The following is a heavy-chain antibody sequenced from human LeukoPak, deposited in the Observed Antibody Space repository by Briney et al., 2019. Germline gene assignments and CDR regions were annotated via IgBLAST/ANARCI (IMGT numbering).Heavy chain of an antibody. CDR2: INTYNGNT. CDR1: GYTFTSYS. J-gene: IGHJ4*02. D-gene: IGHD6-19*01. Sequence: ASVKVSCKASGYTFTSYSVTWVRQAPDQRLEWVGWINTYNGNTNYVQNLQGRVTMITDAFTNTAYMELRDLRSDDTAVYYCAGSSGIMGPTTPDYWGQGTLVAVSS. CDR3: AGSSGIMGPTTPDY. V-gene: IGHV1-18*01.